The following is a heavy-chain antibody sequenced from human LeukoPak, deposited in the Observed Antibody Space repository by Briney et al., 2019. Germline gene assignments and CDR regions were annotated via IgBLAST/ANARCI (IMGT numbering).Heavy chain of an antibody. CDR2: INPNSGGT. J-gene: IGHJ3*02. V-gene: IGHV1-2*02. Sequence: GASVKVCCKASGYTFTGYYMHWVRQAPGQGLEWMGWINPNSGGTNYAQKFQGRVTMTRDTSISTAYMELSRLRSDDTAVYYCARDPLDTGTFDIWGQGTMVTVSS. CDR1: GYTFTGYY. CDR3: ARDPLDTGTFDI. D-gene: IGHD5-18*01.